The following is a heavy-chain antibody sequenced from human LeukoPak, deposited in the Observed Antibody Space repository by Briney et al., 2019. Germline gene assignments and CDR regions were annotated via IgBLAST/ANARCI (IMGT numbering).Heavy chain of an antibody. CDR2: INPSGGST. Sequence: GASVKVSCKSSGYTFTSYYMHWVRHAPGQGLEWMGIINPSGGSTSSAQKFHVRVTMTTATSTSTVYMELRSLRSEDTAVYFCARGVAQLVGFDDWGQGTLVTVSS. CDR3: ARGVAQLVGFDD. D-gene: IGHD6-13*01. CDR1: GYTFTSYY. J-gene: IGHJ4*02. V-gene: IGHV1-46*01.